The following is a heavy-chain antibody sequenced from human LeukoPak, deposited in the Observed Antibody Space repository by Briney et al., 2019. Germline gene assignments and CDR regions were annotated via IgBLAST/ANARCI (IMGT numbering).Heavy chain of an antibody. CDR3: ARAGRGNGDYDY. CDR2: IYTSGST. Sequence: SQTLSLTCTVSGGSISSGSYYWSWIRQPAGKGLEWIGRIYTSGSTNYNPSLKSRVTISVDTSKNQFSLKLSSVTAADTAVYYCARAGRGNGDYDYWGQGTLVTVSS. CDR1: GGSISSGSYY. D-gene: IGHD4-17*01. J-gene: IGHJ4*02. V-gene: IGHV4-61*02.